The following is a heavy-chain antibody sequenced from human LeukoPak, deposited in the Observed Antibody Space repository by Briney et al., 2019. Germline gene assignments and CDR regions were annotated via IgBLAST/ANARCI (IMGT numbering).Heavy chain of an antibody. CDR3: TLTDCGGDCYPSTFDD. J-gene: IGHJ4*02. V-gene: IGHV3-73*01. CDR1: GFTFSGSA. D-gene: IGHD2-21*02. CDR2: IRSKANSYAT. Sequence: GGSLRLSCAASGFTFSGSAMHWVRQASGKGLEWVGRIRSKANSYATAYAASVKGRFTISRDDSKNTAYLQMNSLKTEDTAVYYCTLTDCGGDCYPSTFDDWGQGTLVTVSS.